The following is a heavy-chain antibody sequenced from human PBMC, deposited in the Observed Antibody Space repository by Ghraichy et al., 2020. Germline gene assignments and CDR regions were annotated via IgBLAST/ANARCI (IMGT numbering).Heavy chain of an antibody. J-gene: IGHJ4*02. CDR1: GYTFTSYD. D-gene: IGHD3-22*01. CDR3: AISSRLLRSRYFDY. V-gene: IGHV1-8*01. CDR2: MNPNSGNT. Sequence: ASVKVSCKASGYTFTSYDINWVRQATGQGLEWMGWMNPNSGNTGYAQKFQGRVTMTRNTSISTAYMELSSLRSEDTAVYYCAISSRLLRSRYFDYWGQGTLVTVSS.